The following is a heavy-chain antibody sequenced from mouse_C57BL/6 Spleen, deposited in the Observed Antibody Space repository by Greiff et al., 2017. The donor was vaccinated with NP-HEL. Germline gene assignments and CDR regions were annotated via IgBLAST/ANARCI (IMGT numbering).Heavy chain of an antibody. CDR1: GYTFTDYY. CDR3: ARSTYYSNSMDY. D-gene: IGHD2-5*01. CDR2: INPNNGGT. Sequence: EVQLQQSGPELVKPGASVKLSCKASGYTFTDYYMNWVKQSHGKSLEWIGDINPNNGGTSYNQKFKGKATLTVDKSSSTAYMELRSLTSEDSAVYYCARSTYYSNSMDYWGQGTSVTVSS. V-gene: IGHV1-26*01. J-gene: IGHJ4*01.